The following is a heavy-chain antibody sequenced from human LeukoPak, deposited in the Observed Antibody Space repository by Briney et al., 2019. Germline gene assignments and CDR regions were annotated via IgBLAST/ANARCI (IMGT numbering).Heavy chain of an antibody. J-gene: IGHJ4*02. V-gene: IGHV4-34*01. D-gene: IGHD5-18*01. CDR3: ARGRGYSYGSYFFDY. CDR1: GGSFSGYY. CDR2: INHSGST. Sequence: SETLSLTCTVYGGSFSGYYWSWIRQPPGKGLEWIGEINHSGSTNYNPSLKSRVTISVDTSKNQFSLKLSSVTAADTAVYYCARGRGYSYGSYFFDYWGQGTLVTVSS.